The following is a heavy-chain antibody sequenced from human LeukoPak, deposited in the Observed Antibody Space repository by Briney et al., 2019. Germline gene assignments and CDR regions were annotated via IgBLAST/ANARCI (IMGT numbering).Heavy chain of an antibody. CDR2: INPNSGGT. V-gene: IGHV1-2*02. CDR1: GYTFTGYY. CDR3: ARDPKGFYYYYYMDV. J-gene: IGHJ6*03. Sequence: ASVKVSCKASGYTFTGYYMHWVRQAPGQGLEWMGWINPNSGGTDYAQKFQGRVTTTRDTSISTAYMELSRLRSDDTAVYYCARDPKGFYYYYYMDVWGKGTTVTVSS.